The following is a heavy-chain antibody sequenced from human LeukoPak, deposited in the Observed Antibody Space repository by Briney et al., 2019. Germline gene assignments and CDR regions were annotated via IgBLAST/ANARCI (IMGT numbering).Heavy chain of an antibody. V-gene: IGHV4-61*02. D-gene: IGHD3-10*01. CDR2: IYTSGST. CDR1: GGSISSGSYY. CDR3: AGYYGSATLFYFDY. Sequence: PSETLSLTCTVSGGSISSGSYYWSWIRQPAGKGLEWIGRIYTSGSTNYNPSLKNRVTISVDTSKNQFSLKLSSVTAADTAVYYCAGYYGSATLFYFDYWGQGTLVTVSS. J-gene: IGHJ4*02.